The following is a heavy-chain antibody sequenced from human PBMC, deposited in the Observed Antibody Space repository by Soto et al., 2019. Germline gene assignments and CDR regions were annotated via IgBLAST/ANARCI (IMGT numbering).Heavy chain of an antibody. D-gene: IGHD2-15*01. V-gene: IGHV4-59*01. J-gene: IGHJ5*02. CDR1: GGSISSFY. Sequence: VQLQESGPGLAKPSETLSLTCTVSGGSISSFYWSWIRQPPGKGLEWIGNVFYSGSTIYNPSLKSRVTISVDTSKNQFSLTLSSVTAADTAVYYCAKEICDPNGCYGRWLDPWGQGTLVTVSS. CDR3: AKEICDPNGCYGRWLDP. CDR2: VFYSGST.